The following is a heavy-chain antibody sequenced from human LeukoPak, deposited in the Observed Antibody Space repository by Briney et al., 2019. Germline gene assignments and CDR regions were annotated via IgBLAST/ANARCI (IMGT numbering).Heavy chain of an antibody. CDR3: ARAGGTGDYYYYYGIDV. CDR2: IIPILGIA. V-gene: IGHV1-69*04. Sequence: GASVKVSCKASGGTFSSYAISWVRQAPGQGLEWMGRIIPILGIANYAQKFQGRVTITADKSTSTAYMELSSLRSEDTAVYYCARAGGTGDYYYYYGIDVWGQGTTVTVSS. D-gene: IGHD1-1*01. J-gene: IGHJ6*02. CDR1: GGTFSSYA.